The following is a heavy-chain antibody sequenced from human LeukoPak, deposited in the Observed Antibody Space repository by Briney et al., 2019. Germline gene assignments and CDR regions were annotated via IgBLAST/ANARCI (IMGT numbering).Heavy chain of an antibody. CDR2: IHYTGST. Sequence: TSETLSLTCTVSGGSISGDYFYWGWIRQFPGKGLEWISSIHYTGSTYYNPSLKSHVSTSVDTSKNQFSLKLSSVTAADTAVYYCARDALRVVVAATHIWFDPRGQGTLVTVSS. CDR1: GGSISGDYFY. V-gene: IGHV4-39*02. J-gene: IGHJ5*02. D-gene: IGHD2-15*01. CDR3: ARDALRVVVAATHIWFDP.